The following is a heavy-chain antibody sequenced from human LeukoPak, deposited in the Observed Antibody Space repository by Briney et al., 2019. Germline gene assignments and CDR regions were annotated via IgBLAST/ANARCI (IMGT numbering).Heavy chain of an antibody. CDR2: ISGSGGST. Sequence: GGSLRLSCAASGFTFSSYAMSWVRQAPGKGLEWVSDISGSGGSTYYADSVKGRFTISRDNSKNTLYLQMNSLRVEDTAVYYCARAKRNGFDIWGQGTMVTVSS. CDR1: GFTFSSYA. CDR3: ARAKRNGFDI. V-gene: IGHV3-23*01. J-gene: IGHJ3*02.